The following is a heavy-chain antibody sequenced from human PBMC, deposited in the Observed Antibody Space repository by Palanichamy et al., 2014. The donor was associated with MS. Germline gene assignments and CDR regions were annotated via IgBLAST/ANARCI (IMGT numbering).Heavy chain of an antibody. CDR1: GGSISSGGYY. V-gene: IGHV4-31*03. CDR2: IYYSGST. Sequence: QVQLQESGPGLVKPSQTLSLTCTVSGGSISSGGYYWSWIRQHPGKGLEWIGYIYYSGSTYYNPSLKSRVTISVDTSKNQFSLKLSSVTAADTAVYYCARGVGFWSGYASHFDYWGQGTLVTVSS. D-gene: IGHD3-3*01. J-gene: IGHJ4*02. CDR3: ARGVGFWSGYASHFDY.